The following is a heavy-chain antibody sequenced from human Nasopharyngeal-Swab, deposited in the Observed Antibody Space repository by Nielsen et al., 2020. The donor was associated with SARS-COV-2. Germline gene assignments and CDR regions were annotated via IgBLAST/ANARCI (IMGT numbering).Heavy chain of an antibody. V-gene: IGHV3-74*01. J-gene: IGHJ4*02. CDR1: GFTFSSYW. D-gene: IGHD3-3*01. CDR2: INSDGSST. Sequence: GESLKISCAASGFTFSSYWMHWVRQAPGKGLVWVSRINSDGSSTSYADSVKGRFTISRDNAKNTLYLQMNSQRAEDTAVYYCARGVEYYDFWSGYSEYWGQGTLVTVSS. CDR3: ARGVEYYDFWSGYSEY.